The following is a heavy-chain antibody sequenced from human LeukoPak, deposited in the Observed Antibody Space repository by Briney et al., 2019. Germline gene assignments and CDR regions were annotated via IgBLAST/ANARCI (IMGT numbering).Heavy chain of an antibody. J-gene: IGHJ4*02. CDR2: IYSGGST. V-gene: IGHV3-53*01. Sequence: GGSLRLSCAASGFTVSSNYMSWVRQAPGKGLEWVSVIYSGGSTYYADSVKGRFTISRDNSKNTLYLQMNSLRAEDTAVYYCARDRGSGWYYFDYWGQGTLVTVSS. D-gene: IGHD6-19*01. CDR3: ARDRGSGWYYFDY. CDR1: GFTVSSNY.